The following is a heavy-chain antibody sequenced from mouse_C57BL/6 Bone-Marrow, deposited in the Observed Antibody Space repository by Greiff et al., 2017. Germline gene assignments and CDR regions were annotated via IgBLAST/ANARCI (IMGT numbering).Heavy chain of an antibody. CDR3: ARSELYWYFDV. CDR1: GYTFTSYG. J-gene: IGHJ1*03. Sequence: LQESGAELARPGASVKLSCKASGYTFTSYGISWVKQRPGQGLEWIGMIHPNSGSTNYNEKFKSKATLTVDTSSSTAYMQLSSLTSEDSAVYYCARSELYWYFDVWGTGTTVTVSS. V-gene: IGHV1-81*01. CDR2: IHPNSGST.